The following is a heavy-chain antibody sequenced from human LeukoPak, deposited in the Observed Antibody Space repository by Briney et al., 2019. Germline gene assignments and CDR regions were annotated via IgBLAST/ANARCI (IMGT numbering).Heavy chain of an antibody. D-gene: IGHD6-13*01. CDR3: ARGKSSSWYGDYYYGMDV. J-gene: IGHJ6*02. CDR2: INPNSGGT. CDR1: GYTFTRYY. Sequence: GASVKVSCKASGYTFTRYYMHWVRQAPGQGLEWRGWINPNSGGTNYAQKFQGRVTMTRDTSISTAYMELSRLRSDDTAVYYCARGKSSSWYGDYYYGMDVWGQGTTVTVSS. V-gene: IGHV1-2*02.